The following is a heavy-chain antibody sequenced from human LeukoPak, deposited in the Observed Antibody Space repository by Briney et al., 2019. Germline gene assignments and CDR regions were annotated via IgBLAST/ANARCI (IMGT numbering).Heavy chain of an antibody. CDR1: GFTVSSNY. D-gene: IGHD2-8*01. CDR2: IYSGGST. V-gene: IGHV3-66*01. J-gene: IGHJ6*02. Sequence: GGSLRLSCAASGFTVSSNYMSWVRQAPGKGLEWVSVIYSGGSTYYADSVKGRFTISGDNSKNTLYLQMNSLRAEDTAVYYCARLPYSIWTRVYYGMDVWGQGTTVTVSS. CDR3: ARLPYSIWTRVYYGMDV.